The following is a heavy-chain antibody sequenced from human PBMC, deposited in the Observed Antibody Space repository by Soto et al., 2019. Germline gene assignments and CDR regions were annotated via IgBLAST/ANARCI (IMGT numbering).Heavy chain of an antibody. CDR2: IIPIFGTA. V-gene: IGHV1-69*13. CDR1: GGTFISYA. CDR3: ASIQCIEARPFWFNT. Sequence: ASVKVSCKASGGTFISYAISWVRQAPGQGLEWMGGIIPIFGTANYGQKFQGRVTITADESTSTAYMELSSLRSEDKGVYYCASIQCIEARPFWFNTCGQGTLVTVSA. J-gene: IGHJ5*02. D-gene: IGHD6-6*01.